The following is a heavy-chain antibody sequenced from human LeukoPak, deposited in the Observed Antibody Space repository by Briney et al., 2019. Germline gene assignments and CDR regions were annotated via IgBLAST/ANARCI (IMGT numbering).Heavy chain of an antibody. J-gene: IGHJ3*02. D-gene: IGHD6-13*01. Sequence: ASVKVSCKVSGYTLTELSMHWVRQAPGKGLEWMGGFDPEDGETIYAQKSQGRVTMTEDTSTDTAYMELSSLRSEDTAVYYCATGDSSSWYYAFDIWGQGTMVTVSS. V-gene: IGHV1-24*01. CDR3: ATGDSSSWYYAFDI. CDR2: FDPEDGET. CDR1: GYTLTELS.